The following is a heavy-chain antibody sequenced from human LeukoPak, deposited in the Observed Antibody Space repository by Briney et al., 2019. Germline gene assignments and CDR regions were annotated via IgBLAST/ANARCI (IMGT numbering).Heavy chain of an antibody. CDR3: AKGDRLAVRAPMDV. CDR2: INDDERRT. Sequence: PGGSLRLTCAASGFTFSTYWMHWVRQAPGKGLMWVSRINDDERRTAHADSVKGRFTISRDNSKNTLYLQMNSLRAEDTAVYYCAKGDRLAVRAPMDVWGQGTMVTVSS. J-gene: IGHJ6*02. CDR1: GFTFSTYW. D-gene: IGHD3-10*01. V-gene: IGHV3-74*01.